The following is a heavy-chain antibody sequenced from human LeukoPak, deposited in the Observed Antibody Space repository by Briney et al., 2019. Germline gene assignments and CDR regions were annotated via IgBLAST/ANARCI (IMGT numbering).Heavy chain of an antibody. Sequence: ASVKVSCKASGYTFTGYYMHWVRQAPGQGLEWMGWINPNSGGTNYAQKFQGRVTMTRDTSISTAYMELSRLRSDDTAVYYCARDRRQVTMVRGVYDYYYYMDVWGKGTTVTISS. CDR2: INPNSGGT. CDR1: GYTFTGYY. CDR3: ARDRRQVTMVRGVYDYYYYMDV. J-gene: IGHJ6*03. D-gene: IGHD3-10*01. V-gene: IGHV1-2*02.